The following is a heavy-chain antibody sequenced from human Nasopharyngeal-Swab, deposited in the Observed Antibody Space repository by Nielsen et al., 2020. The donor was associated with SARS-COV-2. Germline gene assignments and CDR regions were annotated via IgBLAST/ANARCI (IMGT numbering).Heavy chain of an antibody. J-gene: IGHJ4*02. Sequence: GGSLRLSCAASGFTVSSNYMSWVRQAPGKGLEWVPVIYSGGSTYYADSMKGRFTISRDNSKNTLYLQMNSLRAEDTAVYYCARAGSGYEVKFDYWGQGTLVTVSS. CDR2: IYSGGST. CDR1: GFTVSSNY. CDR3: ARAGSGYEVKFDY. V-gene: IGHV3-53*01. D-gene: IGHD5-12*01.